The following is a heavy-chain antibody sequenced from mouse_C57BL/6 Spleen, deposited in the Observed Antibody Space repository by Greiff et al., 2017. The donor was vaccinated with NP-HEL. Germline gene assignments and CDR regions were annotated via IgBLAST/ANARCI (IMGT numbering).Heavy chain of an antibody. CDR3: ARGGYYVDAMDY. J-gene: IGHJ4*01. V-gene: IGHV1-64*01. CDR2: IHPNSGST. CDR1: GYTFTSYW. Sequence: QVQLQQPGAELVKPGASVKLSCKASGYTFTSYWMHWVKQRPGQGLEWIGMIHPNSGSTNYNEKFKSKATLTVDKSPSTAYMQLSSLTSEDSAVYYCARGGYYVDAMDYWGQGTSVTVSS. D-gene: IGHD2-3*01.